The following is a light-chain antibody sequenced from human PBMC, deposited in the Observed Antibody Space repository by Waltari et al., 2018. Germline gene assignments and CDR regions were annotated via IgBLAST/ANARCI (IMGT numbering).Light chain of an antibody. J-gene: IGLJ3*02. Sequence: QSALTQPASVSGSPGQSLTISCPGTSSYVGSYDLLSWYQHHPGKAPKLMIYESTQRPSGVSDRFSGSKSGNTASLTISGLQAEDEADYYCCSYVGDVTWVFGGGTKLTVL. CDR1: SSYVGSYDL. CDR3: CSYVGDVTWV. CDR2: EST. V-gene: IGLV2-23*01.